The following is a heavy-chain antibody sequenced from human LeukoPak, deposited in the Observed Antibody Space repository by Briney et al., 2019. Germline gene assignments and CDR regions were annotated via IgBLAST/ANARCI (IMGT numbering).Heavy chain of an antibody. CDR3: ARAVYCSGGSCYSAYYFDY. D-gene: IGHD2-15*01. J-gene: IGHJ4*02. V-gene: IGHV1-24*01. CDR1: GYTLTELS. Sequence: ASVKVSCKVSGYTLTELSMHWVRQAPGKGLEWMGGFDPEDGETIYAQKFQGRITMTEDTSTDTAYTELSSLRSEDTAVYYCARAVYCSGGSCYSAYYFDYWGQGTLVTVSS. CDR2: FDPEDGET.